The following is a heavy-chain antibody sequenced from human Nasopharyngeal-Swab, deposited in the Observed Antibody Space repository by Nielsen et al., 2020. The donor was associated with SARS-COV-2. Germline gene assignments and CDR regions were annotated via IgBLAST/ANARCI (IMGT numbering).Heavy chain of an antibody. CDR2: ISSSSSYI. Sequence: LKISCAASGFTFSSYSMNWVRQAPGKGLEWVSSISSSSSYIYYADSVKGRFTISRDNAKNSLYLQMNSLRAEDTAVYYCARDGLYSAGGNWGQGTLVTVSS. V-gene: IGHV3-21*01. CDR3: ARDGLYSAGGN. CDR1: GFTFSSYS. J-gene: IGHJ4*02. D-gene: IGHD5-18*01.